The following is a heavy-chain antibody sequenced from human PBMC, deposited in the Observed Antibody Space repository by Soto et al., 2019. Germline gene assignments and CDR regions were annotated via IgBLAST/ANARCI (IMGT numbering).Heavy chain of an antibody. CDR3: ARLGNTRGEDTAIVTSYYYYGMDV. CDR1: GYSFTSYW. J-gene: IGHJ6*02. CDR2: IYPGDSDT. Sequence: GESLKISCKGSGYSFTSYWIGWVRQMPGKGLEWMGIIYPGDSDTRYSPSFQGQVTISADKSISTAYLQWSSLKASDTAMYYCARLGNTRGEDTAIVTSYYYYGMDVWGQGTTVTVSS. V-gene: IGHV5-51*01. D-gene: IGHD5-18*01.